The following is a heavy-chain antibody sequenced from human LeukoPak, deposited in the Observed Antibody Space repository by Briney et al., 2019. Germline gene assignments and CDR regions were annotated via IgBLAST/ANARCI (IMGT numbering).Heavy chain of an antibody. CDR3: ARRNKDYKRDP. J-gene: IGHJ5*02. Sequence: SETLSLTCTVSGGSLSSINYYWGWTRQPPGKGLEWIESIYYSGSTYYNPFVKRQVTISVDTSKNQYSLKLTPVTAADTAVYYCARRNKDYKRDPWGQGTLVTVSS. D-gene: IGHD3-10*01. V-gene: IGHV4-39*01. CDR2: IYYSGST. CDR1: GGSLSSINYY.